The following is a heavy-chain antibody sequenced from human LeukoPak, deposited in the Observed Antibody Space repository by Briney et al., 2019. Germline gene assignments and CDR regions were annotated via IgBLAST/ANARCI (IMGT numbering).Heavy chain of an antibody. J-gene: IGHJ4*02. CDR3: ATDLAYGGNWVEFDY. CDR2: VDPEDGET. V-gene: IGHV1-69-2*01. D-gene: IGHD4-23*01. CDR1: GYTFTDYY. Sequence: GATVKISCKASGYTFTDYYMHWVQQAPGKGLEWMGRVDPEDGETIYAEKFQGRVTITADTSTDTAYMELSSLRSEDTAVYYCATDLAYGGNWVEFDYWGQGTLVTVSS.